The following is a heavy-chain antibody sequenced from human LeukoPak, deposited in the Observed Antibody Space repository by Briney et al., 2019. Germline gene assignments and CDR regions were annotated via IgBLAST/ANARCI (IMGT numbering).Heavy chain of an antibody. V-gene: IGHV4-59*08. CDR2: IYYTGST. CDR3: ARLDRSGYEMGGTWFDP. CDR1: GASIRSSY. J-gene: IGHJ5*02. Sequence: SETLSLTCTVSGASIRSSYWSWPRQPPGKGLEWIGYIYYTGSTNSNPSLKSRVTVSLDTSKNQFSLKLSSMTAADTAVYYCARLDRSGYEMGGTWFDPWGQGTLVTVSS. D-gene: IGHD3-22*01.